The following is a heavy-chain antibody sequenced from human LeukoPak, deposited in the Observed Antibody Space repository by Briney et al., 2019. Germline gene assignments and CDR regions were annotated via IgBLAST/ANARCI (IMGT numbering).Heavy chain of an antibody. J-gene: IGHJ5*02. D-gene: IGHD2-2*01. CDR3: ARLPAYCSSTICYVGWFDP. CDR2: IFYSGIT. Sequence: SETLSLTCTVSGGSISSYYWSWIRQPPGKGLEWIGNIFYSGITHYNPSLKSRVTISVDTSKNQFSLKLSSVTAADTAVYYCARLPAYCSSTICYVGWFDPWGQGTLVTVSS. CDR1: GGSISSYY. V-gene: IGHV4-59*08.